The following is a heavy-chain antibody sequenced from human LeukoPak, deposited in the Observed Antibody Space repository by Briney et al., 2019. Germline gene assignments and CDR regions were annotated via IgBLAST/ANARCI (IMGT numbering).Heavy chain of an antibody. Sequence: PGRSLRLSCAASRFTFSSYAMHWVRQAPGKGLEWVAVISYDGSNKYYADSVKGRLTISRDNSKNTLYLQMNSLRAEDTAVYYCARTFPGGGGFDYWGQGTLVTVSS. CDR1: RFTFSSYA. D-gene: IGHD3-16*01. CDR2: ISYDGSNK. CDR3: ARTFPGGGGFDY. J-gene: IGHJ4*02. V-gene: IGHV3-30-3*01.